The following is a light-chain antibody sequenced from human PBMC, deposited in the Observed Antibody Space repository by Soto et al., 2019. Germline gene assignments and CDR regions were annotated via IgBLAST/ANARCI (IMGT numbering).Light chain of an antibody. J-gene: IGLJ3*02. CDR1: SSNVGVYNY. CDR2: DVT. V-gene: IGLV2-14*01. CDR3: SSYTTSSTWV. Sequence: QSVLTQPASVSGSPGQSITISCTGTSSNVGVYNYVSWYQQHPGKAPKVMIYDVTNRPSGVSNRFSGSKSGNTASLTISGLQAEDEADYYCSSYTTSSTWVFGGGTKVTVL.